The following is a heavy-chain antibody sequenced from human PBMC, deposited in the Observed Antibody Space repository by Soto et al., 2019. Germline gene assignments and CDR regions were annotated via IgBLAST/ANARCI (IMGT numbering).Heavy chain of an antibody. CDR2: ISSSGSTI. CDR3: ARETSRGNYCPYFDY. V-gene: IGHV3-48*03. CDR1: GFTFSSYE. Sequence: GGSLRLSCAASGFTFSSYEMNWVRQAPGKGLEWVSYISSSGSTIYYADSVKGRFTISRDNAKNSLYLQMNSLRAEDTAVYYCARETSRGNYCPYFDYWGQGTLVTVSS. D-gene: IGHD1-26*01. J-gene: IGHJ4*02.